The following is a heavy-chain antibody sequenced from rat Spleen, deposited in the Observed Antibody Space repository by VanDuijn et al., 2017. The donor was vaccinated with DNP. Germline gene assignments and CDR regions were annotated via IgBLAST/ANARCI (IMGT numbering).Heavy chain of an antibody. CDR3: SRGWFAY. Sequence: EVQLVESGGDLVQPGRSLKLFCAASGFTFSNYDMAWVRQAPKKGLEWVATISYDGSSTYYRDSVKGRFTISRDNAKSTLYLQMDSLRSEDTATYYCSRGWFAYWGQGTLVTVSS. J-gene: IGHJ3*01. CDR1: GFTFSNYD. CDR2: ISYDGSST. V-gene: IGHV5-7*01.